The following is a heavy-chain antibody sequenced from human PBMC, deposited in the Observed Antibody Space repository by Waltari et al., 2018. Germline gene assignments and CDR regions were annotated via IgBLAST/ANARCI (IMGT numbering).Heavy chain of an antibody. V-gene: IGHV3-48*04. D-gene: IGHD3-22*01. CDR3: ARDGPRADYYDSSGYYPSDY. Sequence: EVQLVESGGGLVQPGVSLRLSCAASGVTFSSHSMNWVRQAPGKGMGWVSYISSSSSTIYYADSVKGRFTISRDNAKNSLYLQMNSLRAEDTAVYYCARDGPRADYYDSSGYYPSDYWGQGTLVTVSS. CDR1: GVTFSSHS. CDR2: ISSSSSTI. J-gene: IGHJ4*02.